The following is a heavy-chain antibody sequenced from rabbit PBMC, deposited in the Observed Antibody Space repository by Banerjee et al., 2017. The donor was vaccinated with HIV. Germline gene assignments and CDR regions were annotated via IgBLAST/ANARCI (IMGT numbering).Heavy chain of an antibody. J-gene: IGHJ4*01. D-gene: IGHD4-1*01. Sequence: QEQLEESGGDLVKPEGSLTLTCTASGFSFSSDYDMCWVRQAPGKGLEWIACINRGSSDATYYASWAKGRFTISKTSTTVTLQMTSLTAADTATYFCARDLAGVIGWNFNLWGQGTLVTVS. CDR1: GFSFSSDYD. CDR3: ARDLAGVIGWNFNL. V-gene: IGHV1S45*01. CDR2: INRGSSDAT.